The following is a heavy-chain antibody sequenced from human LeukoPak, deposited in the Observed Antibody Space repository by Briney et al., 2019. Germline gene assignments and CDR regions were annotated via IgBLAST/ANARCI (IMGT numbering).Heavy chain of an antibody. V-gene: IGHV4-39*02. CDR2: VYYRGTT. J-gene: IGHJ4*02. CDR1: GGSISSSSYH. Sequence: PSETLSLTCTVSGGSISSSSYHWGWIRQSPGKGLEWIGSVYYRGTTYENSSLKSRLTLSIDTSKNQFSLKLTSVTAADTGVYYCVREYSRSVVAGSRPDLWGQGLLVTVSS. CDR3: VREYSRSVVAGSRPDL. D-gene: IGHD2-21*01.